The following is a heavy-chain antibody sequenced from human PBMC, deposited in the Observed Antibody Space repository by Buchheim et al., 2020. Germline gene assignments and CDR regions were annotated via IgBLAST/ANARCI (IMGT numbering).Heavy chain of an antibody. CDR1: GGTFSSYT. J-gene: IGHJ5*02. CDR3: ARQALWFGDPPPQSWFDP. CDR2: IIPILGIA. Sequence: QVQLVQSGAEVKKPGSSVKVSCKASGGTFSSYTISWVRQAPGQGLEWMGRIIPILGIANYAQKFQGRVTITADKSTSTAYMELSSLRSEDTAVYYCARQALWFGDPPPQSWFDPWGQGTL. D-gene: IGHD3-10*01. V-gene: IGHV1-69*02.